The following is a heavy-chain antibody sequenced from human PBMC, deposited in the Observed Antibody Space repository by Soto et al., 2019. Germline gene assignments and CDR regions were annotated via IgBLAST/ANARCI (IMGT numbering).Heavy chain of an antibody. CDR3: ARDYYDSSGDYTTGY. D-gene: IGHD3-22*01. J-gene: IGHJ4*02. V-gene: IGHV3-30-3*01. CDR1: GFTFSSYA. CDR2: ISYDGSNK. Sequence: QVPLVESGGGVVQPGRSLRLSCAASGFTFSSYAMHWVRQAPGKGLEWVAVISYDGSNKYYADSVKGRFTISRDNSKNTLYLQMNSLRAEDTAVYYCARDYYDSSGDYTTGYWGQGTLVTVSS.